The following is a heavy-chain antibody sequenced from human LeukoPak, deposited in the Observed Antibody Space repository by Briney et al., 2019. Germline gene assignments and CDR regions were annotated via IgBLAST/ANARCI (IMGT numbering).Heavy chain of an antibody. V-gene: IGHV3-7*01. CDR2: IKQDGSEK. Sequence: GGSLRLSCTASGFTFSSYWMSWVRQAPGKGLEGVANIKQDGSEKYYVDSMKGRFTISRDNPKNSVYLKMNSLRAEDTAVYYCARDGVATINYWGQGTLVTVYS. CDR1: GFTFSSYW. CDR3: ARDGVATINY. J-gene: IGHJ4*02. D-gene: IGHD5-24*01.